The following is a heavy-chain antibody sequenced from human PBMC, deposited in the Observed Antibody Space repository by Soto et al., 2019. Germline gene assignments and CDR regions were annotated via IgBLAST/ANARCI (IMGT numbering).Heavy chain of an antibody. CDR2: IDPSDSYT. CDR3: ARHGPPNFWSGYYTGYGMDV. Sequence: RESLKISCKGSGYSFTSYWISWVRQMPGKGLEWMGRIDPSDSYTNYSPSFQGHVTISADKSISTAYLQWSSLKASDTAMYYCARHGPPNFWSGYYTGYGMDVWGQGTTVTVS. J-gene: IGHJ6*02. D-gene: IGHD3-3*01. CDR1: GYSFTSYW. V-gene: IGHV5-10-1*01.